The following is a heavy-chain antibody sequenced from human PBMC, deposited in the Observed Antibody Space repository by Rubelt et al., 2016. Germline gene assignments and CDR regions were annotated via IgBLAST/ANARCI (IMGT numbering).Heavy chain of an antibody. J-gene: IGHJ5*02. D-gene: IGHD4-11*01. CDR1: GGSFSGYY. CDR2: INHSGST. Sequence: QVQLQQWGAGLLKPSETLSLTCAVYGGSFSGYYWSWIRQPPGKGLEWIGEINHSGSTNYNPSLKSRVTISVDTSKNQFSLKLSSVTAADTAVYYCARARRTVTTRANWFDPWGQGTLVTVSS. CDR3: ARARRTVTTRANWFDP. V-gene: IGHV4-34*01.